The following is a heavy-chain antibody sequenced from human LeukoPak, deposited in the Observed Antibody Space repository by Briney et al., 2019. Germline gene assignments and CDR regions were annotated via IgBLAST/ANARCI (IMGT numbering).Heavy chain of an antibody. CDR1: GYTFTGYY. D-gene: IGHD3-10*01. V-gene: IGHV1-2*04. CDR2: INPNSGGT. Sequence: GASVKVSCKAPGYTFTGYYMHWVRQAPGQGLEWMGWINPNSGGTNYAQKFQGWVTMTRDTSISTAYMELSRLRSDDTAVYYCARENGSGSYEFDYWGQGTLVTVSS. J-gene: IGHJ4*02. CDR3: ARENGSGSYEFDY.